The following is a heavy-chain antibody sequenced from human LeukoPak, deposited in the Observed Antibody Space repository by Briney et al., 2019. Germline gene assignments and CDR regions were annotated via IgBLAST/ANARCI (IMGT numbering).Heavy chain of an antibody. CDR1: GGSMNNYY. J-gene: IGHJ5*01. V-gene: IGHV4-4*07. CDR3: ARLYYVVGATGTDYGWFDY. CDR2: IYTSGST. D-gene: IGHD2-15*01. Sequence: SETPSLTCTGSGGSMNNYYCGWVRQPAGKGLEWIGRIYTSGSTNYNPSLKGRVTMSVDTSKKEFSLKMSSVPAADTAVYYCARLYYVVGATGTDYGWFDYWGQGTLVTVSS.